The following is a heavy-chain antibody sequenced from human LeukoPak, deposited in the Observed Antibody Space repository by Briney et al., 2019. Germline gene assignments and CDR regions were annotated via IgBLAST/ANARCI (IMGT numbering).Heavy chain of an antibody. J-gene: IGHJ5*02. V-gene: IGHV1-69*13. CDR3: ARDLVHHRLLATVYNWFDP. CDR1: GGTFSSYA. CDR2: IIPIFGTA. Sequence: ASVKVSCKASGGTFSSYAISWVRQAPGQGLEWMGGIIPIFGTANYAQKFQGRVTITADESTSTAYMELSSLRSEDTAVYYCARDLVHHRLLATVYNWFDPWGQGTLVTVSS. D-gene: IGHD3-3*02.